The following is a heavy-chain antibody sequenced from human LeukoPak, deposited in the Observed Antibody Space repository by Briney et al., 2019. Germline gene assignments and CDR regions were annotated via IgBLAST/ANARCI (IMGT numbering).Heavy chain of an antibody. J-gene: IGHJ1*01. D-gene: IGHD4-17*01. Sequence: SETLSLTCTVSGGSISSGGYYWSWIRQHPGKGLEWIGYIYYSGSTYYNPSLKSRVTISVDTSKNQFSLKLSSVTAADTAVYYCASWMTTVTQDEYFQHWGQGTLVTVSS. V-gene: IGHV4-31*03. CDR1: GGSISSGGYY. CDR3: ASWMTTVTQDEYFQH. CDR2: IYYSGST.